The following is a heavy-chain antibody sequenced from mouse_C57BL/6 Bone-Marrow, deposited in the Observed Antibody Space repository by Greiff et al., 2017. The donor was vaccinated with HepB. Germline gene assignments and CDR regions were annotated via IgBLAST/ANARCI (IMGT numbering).Heavy chain of an antibody. Sequence: VQLQESGAELVRPGTSVKVSCKASGYAFTNYLIEWVKQRPGQGLEWIGVINPGSGGTNYNEKFKGKATLTADKSSSTAYMQLSSLTSEDSAVYFCARLGVTFDYWGQGTTLTVSS. V-gene: IGHV1-54*01. CDR3: ARLGVTFDY. CDR1: GYAFTNYL. J-gene: IGHJ2*01. CDR2: INPGSGGT. D-gene: IGHD2-2*01.